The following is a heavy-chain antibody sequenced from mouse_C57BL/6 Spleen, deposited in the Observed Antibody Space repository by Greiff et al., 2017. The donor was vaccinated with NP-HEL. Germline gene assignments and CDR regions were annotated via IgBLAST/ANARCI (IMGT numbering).Heavy chain of an antibody. D-gene: IGHD2-5*01. J-gene: IGHJ2*01. Sequence: QVQLQQSGAELVRPGSSVKLSCKASGYTFTSYWMDWVKQRPGQGLEWIGNIYPSDSETHYNQKFKDKATLTVDKSSSTAYMQLSSLTSEDSAVYYCAREGYSNYGAFDYWGQGTTLTVSS. CDR1: GYTFTSYW. V-gene: IGHV1-61*01. CDR2: IYPSDSET. CDR3: AREGYSNYGAFDY.